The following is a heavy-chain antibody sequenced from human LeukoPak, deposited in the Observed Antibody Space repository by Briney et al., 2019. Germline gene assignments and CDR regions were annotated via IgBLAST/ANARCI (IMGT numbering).Heavy chain of an antibody. Sequence: PGGSLRLSCAASGFTFSDYYMSWIRQAPGKGLEWVSYISSSGSTIYYADSVKGRFTISRDNAKNSLYLQMNRLRAEDTAVYFCAKRGVVIRVILVGFHKEAYYFDSWGQGALVTVSS. CDR1: GFTFSDYY. J-gene: IGHJ4*02. V-gene: IGHV3-11*01. CDR2: ISSSGSTI. CDR3: AKRGVVIRVILVGFHKEAYYFDS. D-gene: IGHD3-22*01.